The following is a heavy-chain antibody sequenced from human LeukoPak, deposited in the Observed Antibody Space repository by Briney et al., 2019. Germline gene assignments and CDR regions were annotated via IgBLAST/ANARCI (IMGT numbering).Heavy chain of an antibody. V-gene: IGHV3-49*04. CDR1: GFTFSSYS. Sequence: TGGSLRLSCAASGFTFSSYSMNWVRQAPGKGLEWVGFIRSKAYGGTTEYAASVKGRFTISRDDSKSIAYLQMNSLKTEDTAVYYCTRGIRRDAFDIWGQGTMVTVSS. CDR2: IRSKAYGGTT. CDR3: TRGIRRDAFDI. J-gene: IGHJ3*02.